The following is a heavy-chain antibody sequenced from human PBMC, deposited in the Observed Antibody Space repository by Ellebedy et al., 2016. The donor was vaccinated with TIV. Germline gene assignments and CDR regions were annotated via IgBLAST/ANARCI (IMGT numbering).Heavy chain of an antibody. CDR2: ISSSSSTI. V-gene: IGHV3-48*01. J-gene: IGHJ3*02. CDR3: ARVWVSGYCSGGSCHDAFDI. CDR1: GFTFSSYS. Sequence: GESLKISCAASGFTFSSYSMNWVRQAPGKGLEWVSYISSSSSTIYYADSVKGRFTISRDNAKHSLYLQMNSLRAEDTAVYYCARVWVSGYCSGGSCHDAFDIWGQGTMVTVSS. D-gene: IGHD2-15*01.